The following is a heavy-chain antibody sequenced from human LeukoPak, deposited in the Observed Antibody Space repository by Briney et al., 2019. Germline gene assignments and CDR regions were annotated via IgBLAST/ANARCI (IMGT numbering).Heavy chain of an antibody. CDR3: ARDWFTRLGELSPDRAFDY. CDR1: GLTFSRYW. V-gene: IGHV3-20*04. Sequence: GGSLRLSCAASGLTFSRYWMHWVRQAPGKGLEWVSGINWNGGSTGYVDSVKGRFTISRDNAKNSLYLQMNSLRAEDTALYYCARDWFTRLGELSPDRAFDYWGQGTLVTVSS. J-gene: IGHJ4*02. CDR2: INWNGGST. D-gene: IGHD3-16*02.